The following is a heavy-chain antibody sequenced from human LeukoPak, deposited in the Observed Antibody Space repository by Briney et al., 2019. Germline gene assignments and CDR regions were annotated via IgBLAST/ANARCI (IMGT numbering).Heavy chain of an antibody. CDR3: AGASSYYYYYGMDV. V-gene: IGHV1-18*01. J-gene: IGHJ6*02. CDR1: GYTFTSYG. Sequence: ASVKVSCKASGYTFTSYGISWVRQAPGQGLEWMGWISAYNGNTNYAQKLQGRVTMTTDTSTSTAYMELRSLRSDDTAVYYCAGASSYYYYYGMDVWGQGTTVTVS. CDR2: ISAYNGNT.